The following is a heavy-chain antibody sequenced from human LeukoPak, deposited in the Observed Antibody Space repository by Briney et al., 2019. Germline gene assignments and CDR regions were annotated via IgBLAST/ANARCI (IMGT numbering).Heavy chain of an antibody. CDR2: ISHSGGST. V-gene: IGHV3-23*01. J-gene: IGHJ4*02. Sequence: GGSLRLSCAASGFTFSSYAMSWVRQAPGKGLGWVSTISHSGGSTYYADSVRGRFTISRDNSKNTLYLQMNSLRAEDTAVYYCAKDGYSYGSRTYYMDSWGPGTLVTVSS. CDR3: AKDGYSYGSRTYYMDS. D-gene: IGHD3-10*01. CDR1: GFTFSSYA.